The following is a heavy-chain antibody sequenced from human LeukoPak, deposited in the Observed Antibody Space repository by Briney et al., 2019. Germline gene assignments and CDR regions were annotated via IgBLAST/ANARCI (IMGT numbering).Heavy chain of an antibody. V-gene: IGHV3-66*02. J-gene: IGHJ3*02. CDR1: GFTVSSNY. Sequence: GGSLRLSCAASGFTVSSNYMSWVRQAPGKGPEWVSVIYSGGSTYYADSVKGRFTISRDNSKNTLYLQMNSLRAEDTAVYYCARADVLRYFDWSNGAFDIWGQGTMVTVSS. D-gene: IGHD3-9*01. CDR2: IYSGGST. CDR3: ARADVLRYFDWSNGAFDI.